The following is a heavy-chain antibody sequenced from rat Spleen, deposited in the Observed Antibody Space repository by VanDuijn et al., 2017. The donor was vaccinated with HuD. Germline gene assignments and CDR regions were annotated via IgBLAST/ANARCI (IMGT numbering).Heavy chain of an antibody. V-gene: IGHV5S23*01. CDR3: ANQGRSSYIYSWFAY. D-gene: IGHD1-2*01. J-gene: IGHJ3*01. CDR1: GFTFSNYD. CDR2: ISTGGGNT. Sequence: EVQLVESGGGLVQPGRSLKLSCAASGFTFSNYDMAWVRQAPTKGLEWVASISTGGGNTYYRDSVKGRFTISRDNAKSTLYLQMDSLRSEDTATYYCANQGRSSYIYSWFAYWGQGTLVTVSS.